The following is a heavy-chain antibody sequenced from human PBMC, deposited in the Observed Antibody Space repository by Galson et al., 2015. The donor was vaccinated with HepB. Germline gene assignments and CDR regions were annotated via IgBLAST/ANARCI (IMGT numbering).Heavy chain of an antibody. CDR1: GFTFDDYA. CDR3: AKGGGNGYDQIDF. CDR2: ISWNSGSI. J-gene: IGHJ4*02. D-gene: IGHD3-16*01. Sequence: LSCAASGFTFDDYAMHWVRQAPGKGLEWVSGISWNSGSIDYADSAKGRFTISRDNAKNSLYLQMNSLRPEDTALYFCAKGGGNGYDQIDFWGQGTLVTVSS. V-gene: IGHV3-9*01.